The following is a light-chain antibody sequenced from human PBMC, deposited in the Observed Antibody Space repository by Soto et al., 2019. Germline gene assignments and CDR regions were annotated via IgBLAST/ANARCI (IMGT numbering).Light chain of an antibody. CDR1: SSDVGSYNS. Sequence: QSALTQPASVSGSPGQSIAISCTGTSSDVGSYNSVSWYQQFPGKAPKLILYAVTNRPSGVSNRFSGSKSGNTASLTISGLQAEYEADYFCSSYTTSATLVFGVGTKLTVL. J-gene: IGLJ2*01. CDR2: AVT. V-gene: IGLV2-14*01. CDR3: SSYTTSATLV.